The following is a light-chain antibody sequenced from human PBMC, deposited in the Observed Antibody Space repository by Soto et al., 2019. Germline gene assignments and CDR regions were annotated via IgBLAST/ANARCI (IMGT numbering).Light chain of an antibody. J-gene: IGLJ1*01. CDR3: AAWDDSLNACV. CDR1: SSNIGSKT. Sequence: QSVLTQAPSASGTPGQRVTISCSGSSSNIGSKTVNWYQQLPGMAPKLLIFNNHQRPSGVPDRFSGSKSGTSASLAISGLQSEDEAAYYCAAWDDSLNACVFGTGTKVTVL. CDR2: NNH. V-gene: IGLV1-44*01.